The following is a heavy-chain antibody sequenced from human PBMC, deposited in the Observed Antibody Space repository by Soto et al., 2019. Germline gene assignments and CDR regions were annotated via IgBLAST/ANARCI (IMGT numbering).Heavy chain of an antibody. J-gene: IGHJ6*02. V-gene: IGHV6-1*01. Sequence: PSQTLSLTCAISGDSVSSNSAAWNWIRQSPSRGLEWPGRTYYRSKWYNDYAVSVKSRITINPDTSKNQFSLQLNSVTPEDTAVYYCARSQIAVAGPRTYYYGMDVWGQGTTVTVSS. CDR3: ARSQIAVAGPRTYYYGMDV. D-gene: IGHD6-19*01. CDR2: TYYRSKWYN. CDR1: GDSVSSNSAA.